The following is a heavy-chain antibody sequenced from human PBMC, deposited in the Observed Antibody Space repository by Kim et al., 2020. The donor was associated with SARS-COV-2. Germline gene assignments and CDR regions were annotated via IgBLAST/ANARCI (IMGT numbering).Heavy chain of an antibody. CDR3: ARDRSDNLLGSYFDL. V-gene: IGHV3-23*01. Sequence: GGSLRLSCEASGFTFSNYAMTWVRQVPGKGLEWVSSITASGVSPYYADSVKGRLTISRDNSRNSLYLQMNSLRAEDTAVYYCARDRSDNLLGSYFDLWGRGTLVTVSS. CDR2: ITASGVSP. J-gene: IGHJ2*01. D-gene: IGHD3-3*01. CDR1: GFTFSNYA.